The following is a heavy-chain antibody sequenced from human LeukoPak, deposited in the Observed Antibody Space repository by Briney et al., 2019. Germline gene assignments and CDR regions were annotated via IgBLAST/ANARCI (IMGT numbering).Heavy chain of an antibody. Sequence: GGSLRLSCAASGFTFSSYAMSWVRQTPGKRLEWVSVISGSGGSTYYADSVKGRFTISRDNSKSTLYLQMNSLRAEDTALYYCAKGRRLYAYDYWGQGTLVTVSS. D-gene: IGHD3-16*01. CDR3: AKGRRLYAYDY. V-gene: IGHV3-23*01. CDR1: GFTFSSYA. CDR2: ISGSGGST. J-gene: IGHJ4*02.